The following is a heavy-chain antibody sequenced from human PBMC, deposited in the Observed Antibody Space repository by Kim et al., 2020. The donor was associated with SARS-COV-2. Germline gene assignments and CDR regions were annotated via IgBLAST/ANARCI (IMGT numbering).Heavy chain of an antibody. CDR2: IIPIFGTA. V-gene: IGHV1-69*13. D-gene: IGHD3-9*01. CDR1: GGTFSSYA. CDR3: ATTSFTMKGGYDILTGYYYGMDV. J-gene: IGHJ6*02. Sequence: PSVKVSCKASGGTFSSYAISWVRQAPGQGLEWMGGIIPIFGTANYAQKFQGRVTITADESTSTAYMELSSLRSEDTAVYYCATTSFTMKGGYDILTGYYYGMDVWGQGTTVTVSS.